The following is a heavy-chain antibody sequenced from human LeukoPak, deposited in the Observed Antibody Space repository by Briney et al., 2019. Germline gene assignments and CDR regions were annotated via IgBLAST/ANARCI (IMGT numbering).Heavy chain of an antibody. CDR1: GGPISSYY. CDR2: IYTSGST. CDR3: ARSGPYSSSWYKY. V-gene: IGHV4-4*09. D-gene: IGHD6-13*01. J-gene: IGHJ4*02. Sequence: SEPLSLTCTVSGGPISSYYWSWIQQPPAKGLAWIGYIYTSGSTNYNPSLKSRVTISVDTSKNQFSLKLSSVTAADTAVYYCARSGPYSSSWYKYWGQGTLVTVSS.